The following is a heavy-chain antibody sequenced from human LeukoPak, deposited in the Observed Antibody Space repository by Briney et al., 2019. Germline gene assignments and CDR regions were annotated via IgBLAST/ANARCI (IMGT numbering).Heavy chain of an antibody. CDR1: GYSISSGYY. V-gene: IGHV4-38-2*02. D-gene: IGHD2-8*01. Sequence: SETLSLTCTVSGYSISSGYYWGWIRQPPGKGLEWIGSIYHSGSTYYNPSLESRVTISVDTSKNQFSLKLSSVTAADTAVYYCARDLSMADLGWFDPWGQGTLVTVSS. CDR3: ARDLSMADLGWFDP. CDR2: IYHSGST. J-gene: IGHJ5*02.